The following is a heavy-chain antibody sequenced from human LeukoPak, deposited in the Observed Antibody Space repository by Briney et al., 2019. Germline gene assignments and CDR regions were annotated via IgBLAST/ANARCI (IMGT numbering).Heavy chain of an antibody. J-gene: IGHJ6*04. Sequence: PGRSLRLSCAASGFTFSSYGMHWVRQAPGKGLEWVAVISYDGSNKYYADSVKGRFTISRDNSKNTLYLQMNSLGAEDTAVYYCAKSSSGWFLFQYGMDVWGKGTTVTVSS. CDR2: ISYDGSNK. D-gene: IGHD6-19*01. CDR1: GFTFSSYG. CDR3: AKSSSGWFLFQYGMDV. V-gene: IGHV3-30*18.